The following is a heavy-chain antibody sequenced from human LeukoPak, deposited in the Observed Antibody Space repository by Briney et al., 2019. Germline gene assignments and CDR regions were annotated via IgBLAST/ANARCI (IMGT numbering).Heavy chain of an antibody. CDR2: IYHGGST. D-gene: IGHD3-3*01. V-gene: IGHV4-39*01. CDR3: AGHKYYNFWGSFNWFDP. J-gene: IGHJ5*02. CDR1: GASIINNNYY. Sequence: SETLSLTCFVSGASIINNNYYWAWLRQPPGKGLEWIGSIYHGGSTSYNPSPKSRVTISVDTSKSHFTLKLNSVTAADTAVYSCAGHKYYNFWGSFNWFDPWGQGTLVTVSS.